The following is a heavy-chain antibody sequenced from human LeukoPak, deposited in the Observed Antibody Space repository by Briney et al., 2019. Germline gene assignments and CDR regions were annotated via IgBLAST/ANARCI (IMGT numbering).Heavy chain of an antibody. CDR3: ARLSIAVAAFDY. Sequence: SETLSLTCTVSGGYISSYSWSWIRQPPGKGLEWIGYIYYSGSTNYNPSLKSRVTISVDTSKNQFSLKLSSVTAADTAVYYCARLSIAVAAFDYWGQGTLVTVSS. CDR2: IYYSGST. CDR1: GGYISSYS. V-gene: IGHV4-59*01. J-gene: IGHJ4*02. D-gene: IGHD6-19*01.